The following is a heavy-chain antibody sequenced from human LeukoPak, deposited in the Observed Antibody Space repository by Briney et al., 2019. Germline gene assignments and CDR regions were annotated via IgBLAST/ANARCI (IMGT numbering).Heavy chain of an antibody. J-gene: IGHJ4*02. V-gene: IGHV3-21*01. CDR3: ARGGRWYDFWSGYYDYFDY. Sequence: PGGSLRLSCAASGFTFSSYGMSWVRQAPGKGLEWVSSTSSSSSYIYYADSVKGRFTISRDNAKNSLYLQMNSLSAEDTAVYYCARGGRWYDFWSGYYDYFDYWGQGTLVTVSS. CDR2: TSSSSSYI. D-gene: IGHD3-3*01. CDR1: GFTFSSYG.